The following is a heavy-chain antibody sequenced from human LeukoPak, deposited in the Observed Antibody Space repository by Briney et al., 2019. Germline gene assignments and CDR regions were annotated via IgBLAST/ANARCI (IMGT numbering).Heavy chain of an antibody. CDR1: GGSISSGGYS. J-gene: IGHJ3*02. CDR3: ARESPYESDAFDI. CDR2: IYHSGST. D-gene: IGHD3-3*01. Sequence: TLSLTCAVSGGSISSGGYSWSWIRQPPGKGLEWIGYIYHSGSTYYNPSLKSRVTISVDRSKNQFSLKLSSVTAADTAVYYCARESPYESDAFDIWGQGTMVTVSS. V-gene: IGHV4-30-2*01.